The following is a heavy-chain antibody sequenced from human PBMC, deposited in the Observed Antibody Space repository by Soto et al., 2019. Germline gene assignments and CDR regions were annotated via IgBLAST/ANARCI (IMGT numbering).Heavy chain of an antibody. CDR1: GGSISSYY. CDR2: IYYSGST. J-gene: IGHJ4*02. CDR3: ARGDGVVGATTWIDYFDY. D-gene: IGHD1-26*01. Sequence: SETLSLTCTVSGGSISSYYWSWIRQPPGKGLEWIGYIYYSGSTNYNPSLKSRVTISVDTSKNQFSLKLSSVTAADTAVYYCARGDGVVGATTWIDYFDYWGQGTLVTVSS. V-gene: IGHV4-59*01.